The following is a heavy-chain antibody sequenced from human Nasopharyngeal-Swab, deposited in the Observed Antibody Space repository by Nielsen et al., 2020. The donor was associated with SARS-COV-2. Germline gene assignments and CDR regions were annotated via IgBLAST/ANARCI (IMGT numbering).Heavy chain of an antibody. CDR3: ATGPAAGKGGWFDP. CDR2: FDPEDGET. J-gene: IGHJ5*02. V-gene: IGHV1-24*01. CDR1: GYTLTELP. Sequence: ASVKVSCKVSGYTLTELPMHWVRQAPGKGLEWMGGFDPEDGETIYAQKFQGRVTMTEDTSTDTAYMELSSLRSEDTAVYYCATGPAAGKGGWFDPWGQGTLVTVSS. D-gene: IGHD6-13*01.